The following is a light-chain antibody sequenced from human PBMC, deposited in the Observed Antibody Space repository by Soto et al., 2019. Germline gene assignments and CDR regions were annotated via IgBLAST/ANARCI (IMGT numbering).Light chain of an antibody. J-gene: IGLJ1*01. V-gene: IGLV2-11*01. Sequence: QSALTQPRSVSGSPGQSVTISCTGATSDVGGSDYVSWYQHHPGKAPELMLYDVNKRPSGVPDRFSGSKSGTTAALTISGLQTEDEAEYFRFSFTTTSTHVFGTGTKLTVL. CDR2: DVN. CDR1: TSDVGGSDY. CDR3: FSFTTTSTHV.